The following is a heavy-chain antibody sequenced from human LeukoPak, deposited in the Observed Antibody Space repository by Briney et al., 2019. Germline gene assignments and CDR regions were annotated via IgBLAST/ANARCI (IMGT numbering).Heavy chain of an antibody. J-gene: IGHJ4*02. V-gene: IGHV3-23*01. CDR2: ISGTDGSR. CDR3: ARDNPPDY. Sequence: GGSLRLSCAASGFTFSSNDMSWVRQAPGKGLEWVSGISGTDGSRSYADSVKGRFTISRDNSKNTLFLQMSSLRAEDTALYYCARDNPPDYWGQGTLVTVSS. CDR1: GFTFSSND.